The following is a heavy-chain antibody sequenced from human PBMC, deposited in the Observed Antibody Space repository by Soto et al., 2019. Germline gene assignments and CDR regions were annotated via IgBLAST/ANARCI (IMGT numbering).Heavy chain of an antibody. D-gene: IGHD4-17*01. J-gene: IGHJ4*02. CDR3: AKDRRGLRSAYFGTQYFHS. CDR1: GYTFTSYC. CDR2: ISPYNNDT. Sequence: ASVKVSCKASGYTFTSYCISWVRQAPGQGLEWMGWISPYNNDTKYAQRFQGRVTMTTDTSTKTVYMDLRSLTSDDTAVYYCAKDRRGLRSAYFGTQYFHSWGQGALVTVSS. V-gene: IGHV1-18*04.